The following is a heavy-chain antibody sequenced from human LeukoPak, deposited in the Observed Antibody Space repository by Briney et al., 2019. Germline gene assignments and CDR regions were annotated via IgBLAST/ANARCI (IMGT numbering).Heavy chain of an antibody. Sequence: ASVKVSCKASGYTFTGYYMHWVRQAPGQGLEWTGWINPNSGGTNYAQKFQGRVTMTRDTSISTAYMELSRLRSDDTAVYYCARFAPAATYYYYYYMDVWGKGTTVTVSS. CDR3: ARFAPAATYYYYYYMDV. CDR2: INPNSGGT. D-gene: IGHD2-2*01. V-gene: IGHV1-2*02. CDR1: GYTFTGYY. J-gene: IGHJ6*03.